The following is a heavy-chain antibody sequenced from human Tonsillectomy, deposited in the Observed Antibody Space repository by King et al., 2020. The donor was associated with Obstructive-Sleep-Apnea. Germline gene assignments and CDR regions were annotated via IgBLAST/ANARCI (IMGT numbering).Heavy chain of an antibody. V-gene: IGHV4-39*07. Sequence: QLQESGPGLVKPSETLSLTCTVSGGSISRSSYYWGWVRQPPGKGLEWVGSIYYSVSTHYNPSLKSRVTISVATSNTQSSLRLSSVTAADTAVYYCAREIVVVVATPEYFQHWGQGTLVTVSS. D-gene: IGHD2-15*01. CDR1: GGSISRSSYY. CDR3: AREIVVVVATPEYFQH. J-gene: IGHJ1*01. CDR2: IYYSVST.